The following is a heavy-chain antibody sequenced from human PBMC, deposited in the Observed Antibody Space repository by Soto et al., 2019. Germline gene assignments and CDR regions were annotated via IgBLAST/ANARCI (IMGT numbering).Heavy chain of an antibody. CDR3: ASSGDSSGYYGSASPDY. Sequence: GGSLRLSCAASGFTFSSYGMHWVRQAPGKGLEWVAVISYDGSNKYYADSVKGRFTISRDNSKNTLYQQMNSLRAEDTAVYYCASSGDSSGYYGSASPDYWGQGTLVTVSS. CDR1: GFTFSSYG. D-gene: IGHD3-22*01. V-gene: IGHV3-30*03. CDR2: ISYDGSNK. J-gene: IGHJ4*02.